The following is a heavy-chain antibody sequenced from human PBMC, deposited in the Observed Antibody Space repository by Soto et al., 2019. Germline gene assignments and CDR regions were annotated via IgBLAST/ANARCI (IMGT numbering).Heavy chain of an antibody. CDR3: AKDRNKWLRFDLGY. V-gene: IGHV3-23*01. J-gene: IGHJ4*02. CDR2: ITGSGGST. Sequence: EVQLLESGGGLVQPGGSLRLSCAASGFTFSRYAMNWVRQAPGKGLEWVSAITGSGGSTYYADSVKGRFTISRDNSKNTLYLQMNSLRAEDTAVYYCAKDRNKWLRFDLGYWGQGTLVTVSS. CDR1: GFTFSRYA. D-gene: IGHD5-12*01.